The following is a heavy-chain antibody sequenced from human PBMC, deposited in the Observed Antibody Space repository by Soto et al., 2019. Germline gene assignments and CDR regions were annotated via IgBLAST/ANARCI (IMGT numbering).Heavy chain of an antibody. CDR1: RFTFSFYA. CDR3: AKDIAASGTEYFHH. J-gene: IGHJ1*01. D-gene: IGHD6-13*01. CDR2: ISASGGGT. V-gene: IGHV3-23*01. Sequence: PGGSLRLSCAASRFTFSFYAMSWVRQAPGKGLEWVSGISASGGGTYYADSVKGRFTISRDNSKNTLYLQMNSLRAEDTALYYCAKDIAASGTEYFHHWGQGTLVTVSS.